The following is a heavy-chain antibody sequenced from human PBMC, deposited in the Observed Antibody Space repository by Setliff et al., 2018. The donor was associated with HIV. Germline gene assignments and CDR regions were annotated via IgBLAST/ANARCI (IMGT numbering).Heavy chain of an antibody. Sequence: SSETLSLTCTVSGGSITSTTYYWGWIRQPPGKGPEWIGTIHYTGNTYHNPSLKSRVTISVEASKNQISLKLTAVTAADSAVYYCAREGDGIDFWGQGTLVTVSS. D-gene: IGHD2-21*02. CDR1: GGSITSTTYY. V-gene: IGHV4-39*02. CDR3: AREGDGIDF. CDR2: IHYTGNT. J-gene: IGHJ4*02.